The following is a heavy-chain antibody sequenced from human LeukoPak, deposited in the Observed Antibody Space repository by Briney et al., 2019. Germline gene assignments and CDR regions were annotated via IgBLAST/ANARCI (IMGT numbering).Heavy chain of an antibody. CDR1: GGSVSSSGYF. V-gene: IGHV4-30-2*06. D-gene: IGHD3-22*01. CDR2: IYHTGST. CDR3: ARGPYYYDSPYFDH. J-gene: IGHJ4*02. Sequence: SQTLSLTCRVSGGSVSSSGYFWNWIRQSPGKGLEWIGYIYHTGSTHYNPSLKSRVTMSVDRSDNQLSLKLSSVTAADTAVYYCARGPYYYDSPYFDHWGQGTLVTVSS.